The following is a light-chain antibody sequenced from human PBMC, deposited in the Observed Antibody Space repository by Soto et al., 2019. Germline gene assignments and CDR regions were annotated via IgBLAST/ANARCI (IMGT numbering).Light chain of an antibody. CDR2: GAS. CDR3: QQYNNWPLT. Sequence: EIVMTQSPATLSVSPGERATLFCRASQSVSGNLAWYQQKPGQAPRLLIYGASTRATGIPARFSGSGSGTEFTLTISSLQSEDFAVYYCQQYNNWPLTFGGGTKVDIK. V-gene: IGKV3-15*01. CDR1: QSVSGN. J-gene: IGKJ4*01.